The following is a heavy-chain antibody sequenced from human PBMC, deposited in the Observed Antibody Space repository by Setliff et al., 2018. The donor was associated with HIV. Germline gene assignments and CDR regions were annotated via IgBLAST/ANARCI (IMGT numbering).Heavy chain of an antibody. V-gene: IGHV3-23*01. J-gene: IGHJ4*01. D-gene: IGHD2-15*01. CDR1: GLTSTSYA. Sequence: GGSLRLSCAASGLTSTSYAMSWVRQAPGKGLQWVSAISGSGDSTYYATSVRGRFTISRDNYETTVYLQMNSLRADDTAVYYCAKRGAASGPYYFDYWGHGTLVTVSS. CDR2: ISGSGDST. CDR3: AKRGAASGPYYFDY.